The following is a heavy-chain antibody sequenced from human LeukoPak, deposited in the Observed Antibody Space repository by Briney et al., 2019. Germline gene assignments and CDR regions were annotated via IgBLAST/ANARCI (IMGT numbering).Heavy chain of an antibody. CDR1: GGTFSSYA. J-gene: IGHJ4*02. CDR2: IIPIFGTG. CDR3: ARDQRFLEWLLLDY. D-gene: IGHD3-3*01. Sequence: SVKVSCKASGGTFSSYAISWVRQAPGQGLEWMGGIIPIFGTGNYAQKFQGRVTITTDESTSTAYMELSSLRSEDTAVYYCARDQRFLEWLLLDYWGQGTLVTVSS. V-gene: IGHV1-69*05.